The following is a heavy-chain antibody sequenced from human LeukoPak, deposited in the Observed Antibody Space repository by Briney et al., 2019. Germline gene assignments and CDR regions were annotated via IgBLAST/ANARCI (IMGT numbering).Heavy chain of an antibody. Sequence: GGSLRLSCAASGFTFSSYWMHWVRQAPGKGLVWVSRIDTDGTTTDYADSVKGRFTISRDNAKNFLFLQLGSLRADDTGVYYCARASMGGRDYHLDSWGQGTLVTVSS. D-gene: IGHD4/OR15-4a*01. V-gene: IGHV3-74*01. CDR1: GFTFSSYW. J-gene: IGHJ4*02. CDR2: IDTDGTTT. CDR3: ARASMGGRDYHLDS.